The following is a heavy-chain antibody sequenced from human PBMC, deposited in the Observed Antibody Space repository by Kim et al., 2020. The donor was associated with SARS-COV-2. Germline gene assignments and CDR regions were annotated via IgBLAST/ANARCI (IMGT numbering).Heavy chain of an antibody. CDR1: GFTFSGSA. V-gene: IGHV3-73*01. CDR2: IRSKANSYAT. Sequence: GGSLRLSCAASGFTFSGSAMHWVRQASGKGLEWVCRIRSKANSYATAYAASVKGRFTISRDDSKNTAYLQMNSLKTEDTAVYYCTRRRRSSLTSNDAFDIWGQGTMVAVSS. J-gene: IGHJ3*02. CDR3: TRRRRSSLTSNDAFDI. D-gene: IGHD6-6*01.